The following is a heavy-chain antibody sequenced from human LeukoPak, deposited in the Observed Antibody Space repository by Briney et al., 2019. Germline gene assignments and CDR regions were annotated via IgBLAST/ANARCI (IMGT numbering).Heavy chain of an antibody. CDR1: GGSISSYY. V-gene: IGHV4-4*07. J-gene: IGHJ4*02. CDR2: IYTSGSN. D-gene: IGHD5-12*01. CDR3: ARGLGNYGY. Sequence: PSETLSLTCTVSGGSISSYYWSWIRQPAAKGLKWIGRIYTSGSNNYNPSLKSRVIISVDKSKNQFSLKLRSVAAADTDVYYCARGLGNYGYWGRGTLVTVSS.